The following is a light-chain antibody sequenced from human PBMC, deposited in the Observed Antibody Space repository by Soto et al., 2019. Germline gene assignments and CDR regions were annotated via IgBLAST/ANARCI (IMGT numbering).Light chain of an antibody. CDR2: EVR. J-gene: IGLJ1*01. CDR1: SSDVGGYNF. CDR3: SSYTRSSTRV. Sequence: QSVLTQPASVSGSPGQSITISCTGASSDVGGYNFVSWYQQHPGRAPKLLIYEVRNRPSGVSNRFSGSKSGNTASLTISRLQAEDEADYYCSSYTRSSTRVFGTGTQLTVL. V-gene: IGLV2-14*01.